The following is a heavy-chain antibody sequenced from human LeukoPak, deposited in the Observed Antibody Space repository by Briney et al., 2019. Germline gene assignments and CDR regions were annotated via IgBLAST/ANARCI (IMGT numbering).Heavy chain of an antibody. D-gene: IGHD3-10*01. CDR2: IYPTDSDT. Sequence: GESLKISCKGSGHTFTTYCIAWVRQVPGQGLEWMGIIYPTDSDTRYSPSFQGQVTISVDKSITTAYLQWSSLQASDTAMYYCARQSRGVIETFDIWGQGTMVTVSS. V-gene: IGHV5-51*01. CDR1: GHTFTTYC. CDR3: ARQSRGVIETFDI. J-gene: IGHJ3*02.